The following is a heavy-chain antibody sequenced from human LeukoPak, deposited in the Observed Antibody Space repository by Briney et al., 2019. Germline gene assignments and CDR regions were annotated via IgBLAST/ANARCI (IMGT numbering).Heavy chain of an antibody. CDR2: ISSNGGST. CDR3: VKAVGAAAGTFWFHP. V-gene: IGHV3-64D*06. CDR1: GFTFSSYA. D-gene: IGHD6-13*01. J-gene: IGHJ5*02. Sequence: SGGSLRLSCSASGFTFSSYAMHWVRQAPGKRLEYVSAISSNGGSTYYADSVKGRFTISRDNSKNTLYLQMSSLRAEDTAVYYCVKAVGAAAGTFWFHPWAQGTLVTVSS.